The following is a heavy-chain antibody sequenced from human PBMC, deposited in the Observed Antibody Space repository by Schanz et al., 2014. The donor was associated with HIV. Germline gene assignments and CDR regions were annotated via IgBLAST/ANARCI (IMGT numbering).Heavy chain of an antibody. CDR1: GYTFTNYF. J-gene: IGHJ2*01. CDR2: INPNSGGS. Sequence: QVQLVQSGAEVKKPGASVKVSCKASGYTFTNYFIHWVRQAPGQGLEWMGWINPNSGGSKFAQKFQGRVTLTTDTSINTAYMEMTRLTSHDTAVYYCARLGPIVVVPGPLAWYFDLWGRGTLVTVSS. D-gene: IGHD2-2*01. V-gene: IGHV1-2*02. CDR3: ARLGPIVVVPGPLAWYFDL.